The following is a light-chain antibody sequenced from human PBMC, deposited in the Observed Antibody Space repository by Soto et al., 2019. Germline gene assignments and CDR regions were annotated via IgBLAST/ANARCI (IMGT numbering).Light chain of an antibody. J-gene: IGLJ3*02. Sequence: QSALTQPPSASGSPGQSVTISCTGTSSDVGAYKYVSWYQQYPGKAPKLMIYEVPQRPSGVPDRFSGSKSGNTASLTVSGLQAEDEADYYCTSYVGNDIWVFGGGTKLTVL. CDR3: TSYVGNDIWV. CDR2: EVP. CDR1: SSDVGAYKY. V-gene: IGLV2-8*01.